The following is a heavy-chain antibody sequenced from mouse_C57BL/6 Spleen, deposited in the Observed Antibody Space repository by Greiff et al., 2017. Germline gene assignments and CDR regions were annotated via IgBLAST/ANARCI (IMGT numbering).Heavy chain of an antibody. D-gene: IGHD1-1*01. Sequence: EVQLQESGPELVKPGASVKISCKASGYSFTDYNMNWVKQSHGKSLEWIGVINPNYGTTSYNQKFKGKATLTVDQSSSTAYMQLHSLTAEDSAVYYCASADGSSSYCDVGGTGTTVTVSS. CDR1: GYSFTDYN. V-gene: IGHV1-39*01. CDR3: ASADGSSSYCDV. CDR2: INPNYGTT. J-gene: IGHJ1*03.